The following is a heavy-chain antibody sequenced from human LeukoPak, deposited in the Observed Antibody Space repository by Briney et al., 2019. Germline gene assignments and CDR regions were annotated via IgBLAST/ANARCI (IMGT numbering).Heavy chain of an antibody. Sequence: SXTXSLTCTVSXGSISSSSYYWGWVRRPPGKGLEWIGSIYYSGSTYYNPSLKSRVTISVDTSKNQFSLKLSSVTAADTAVYYCAREQREFDYWGQGTLVTVSS. CDR3: AREQREFDY. CDR2: IYYSGST. D-gene: IGHD5-24*01. CDR1: XGSISSSSYY. V-gene: IGHV4-39*07. J-gene: IGHJ4*02.